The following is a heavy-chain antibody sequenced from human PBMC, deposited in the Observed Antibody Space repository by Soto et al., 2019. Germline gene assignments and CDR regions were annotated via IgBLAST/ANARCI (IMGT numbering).Heavy chain of an antibody. CDR3: WRHDKTALPPLDS. D-gene: IGHD1-1*01. CDR2: TIPAVGKA. V-gene: IGHV1-69*06. J-gene: IGHJ4*02. CDR1: GAGDTFSNYG. Sequence: QVHLVQSGAEVKSPGSAVKVSCKVSGAGDTFSNYGLNWVRQAPGQGLEWMGETIPAVGKANYAQKFQGRVTITADTYTATAYMELSSLRSDDTAVYYCWRHDKTALPPLDSWGQGTLGSVSS.